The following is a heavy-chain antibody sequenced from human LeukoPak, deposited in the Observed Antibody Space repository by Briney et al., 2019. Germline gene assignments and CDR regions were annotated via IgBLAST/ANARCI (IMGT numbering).Heavy chain of an antibody. CDR3: ARGYCTSTSCPGGKDY. Sequence: ASVKVSCKASGYTFTNYGISWVRQAPGQGLEWMGWISVYNGDTNYAQKSQDRVTMTTDTSTSTAYMELRSLRSDDTAVYYCARGYCTSTSCPGGKDYWGQGTLVTVSS. CDR1: GYTFTNYG. V-gene: IGHV1-18*01. J-gene: IGHJ4*02. CDR2: ISVYNGDT. D-gene: IGHD2-2*01.